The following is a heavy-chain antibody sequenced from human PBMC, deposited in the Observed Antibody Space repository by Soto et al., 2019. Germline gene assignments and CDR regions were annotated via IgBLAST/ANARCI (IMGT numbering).Heavy chain of an antibody. CDR1: GGSINNHY. CDR3: ARANWFFDY. CDR2: IYYSGST. Sequence: QVQLQESGPGLVKPSETLSLTCTVSGGSINNHYWSWIRQPPGQGLEWIGYIYYSGSTNYNPSLKSRVTMSVDTSKNQFSLKLSSLPAADTAIYYCARANWFFDYWVQGTLVTVSS. V-gene: IGHV4-59*11. J-gene: IGHJ4*02. D-gene: IGHD7-27*01.